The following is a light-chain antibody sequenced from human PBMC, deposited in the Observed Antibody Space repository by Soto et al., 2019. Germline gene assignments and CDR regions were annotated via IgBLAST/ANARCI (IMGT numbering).Light chain of an antibody. V-gene: IGLV4-69*01. J-gene: IGLJ2*01. CDR3: QTWGTGVV. CDR2: LNSDGSH. Sequence: QAVVTQSPSASASLGASVKLTCTLSSGHSSYAIAWHQQQPEKGPRYLIKLNSDGSHSKGDGIPDRFSGSSSGAERYLTISSLQSEDEADYYCQTWGTGVVFGGGTKVTVL. CDR1: SGHSSYA.